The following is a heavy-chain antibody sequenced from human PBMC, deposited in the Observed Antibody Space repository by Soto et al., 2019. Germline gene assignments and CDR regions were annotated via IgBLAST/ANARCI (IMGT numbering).Heavy chain of an antibody. J-gene: IGHJ6*02. D-gene: IGHD1-26*01. Sequence: QVQLVQSGAEVKKPGSSVKVSCKASGGTFSSYAISWVRQAPGQGLEWMGGIIPIFGTANYAQTFQGRVTISADESTSTAYMELSSLRSEATAVYYCASDRGGSYTNGMDVWGQGTTVTVSS. CDR1: GGTFSSYA. CDR3: ASDRGGSYTNGMDV. CDR2: IIPIFGTA. V-gene: IGHV1-69*12.